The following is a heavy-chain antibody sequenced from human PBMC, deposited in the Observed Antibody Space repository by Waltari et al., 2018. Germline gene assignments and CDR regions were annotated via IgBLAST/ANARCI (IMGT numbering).Heavy chain of an antibody. V-gene: IGHV3-23*01. J-gene: IGHJ5*02. D-gene: IGHD3-16*01. CDR1: GFTFDNYA. Sequence: EVQMLESGGGLIQPGGSLELSCEASGFTFDNYAMRWVRQAPGKGLEWVSNLGDGADSAYYADSVKGRFTISRDNSKDTLYLQMQSLRVEDTAIYYCARLIRGGWFDPWGQGTLVTVSS. CDR3: ARLIRGGWFDP. CDR2: LGDGADSA.